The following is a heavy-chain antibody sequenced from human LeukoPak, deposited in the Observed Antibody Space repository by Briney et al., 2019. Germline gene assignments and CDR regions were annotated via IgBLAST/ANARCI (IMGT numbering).Heavy chain of an antibody. CDR3: AQSLGSSNWIGNWFDP. CDR1: GGSISSSSHS. V-gene: IGHV4-39*01. Sequence: SETLSLTCTVSGGSISSSSHSWGWIRQPPGKGLEWTVSIYYTGRTYYNPSLKSRVTISVDTSKNQFSLKLSSVTAADTAVYYCAQSLGSSNWIGNWFDPWGQGTLVTVSS. CDR2: IYYTGRT. D-gene: IGHD6-13*01. J-gene: IGHJ5*02.